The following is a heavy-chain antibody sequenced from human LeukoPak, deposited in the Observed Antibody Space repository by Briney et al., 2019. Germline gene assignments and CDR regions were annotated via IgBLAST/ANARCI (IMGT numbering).Heavy chain of an antibody. Sequence: AETLSLTCAVYGGSFSGYYWSWIRQPPGKGLEWIGEINHSGSNKYNTSLKRRVTISVDTSKNQFSQKLCSVHAADTAVYYCARGPRKWVVRGKGGLYYYYGMDVWGKGTTVTVSS. D-gene: IGHD3-10*01. CDR3: ARGPRKWVVRGKGGLYYYYGMDV. J-gene: IGHJ6*04. CDR1: GGSFSGYY. V-gene: IGHV4-34*01. CDR2: INHSGSN.